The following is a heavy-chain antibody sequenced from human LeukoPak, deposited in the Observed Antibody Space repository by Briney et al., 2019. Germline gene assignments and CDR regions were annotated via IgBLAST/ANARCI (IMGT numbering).Heavy chain of an antibody. D-gene: IGHD6-19*01. V-gene: IGHV1-8*01. J-gene: IGHJ6*02. CDR1: GYTFTSYD. Sequence: GASVKVSCKASGYTFTSYDINWVRQATGQGLEWMGWMNPNSGNTGYAQKFQGRVTMTRNTSISTAYMELSSLRSEDTAVYYCARFDSRALLKQWLVRKYYYYGMDVWGQGTTVTVSS. CDR2: MNPNSGNT. CDR3: ARFDSRALLKQWLVRKYYYYGMDV.